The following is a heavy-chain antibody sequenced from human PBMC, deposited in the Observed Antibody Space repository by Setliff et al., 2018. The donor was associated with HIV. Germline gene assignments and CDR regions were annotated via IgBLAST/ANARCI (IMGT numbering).Heavy chain of an antibody. CDR2: INPNRGNT. J-gene: IGHJ6*02. D-gene: IGHD1-1*01. CDR1: GSTFSTYD. V-gene: IGHV1-8*01. CDR3: ASNWSRVPSYGMDV. Sequence: ASVKVSCKASGSTFSTYDINWVRQAPGQGPEWMGWINPNRGNTGYAPKLQGRVTMTRNTSISTAYMELSSLRSYDTAVYYCASNWSRVPSYGMDVWGQGTTVTVSS.